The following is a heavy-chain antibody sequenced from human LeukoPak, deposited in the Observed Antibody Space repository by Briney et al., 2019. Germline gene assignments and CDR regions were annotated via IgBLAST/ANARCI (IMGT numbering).Heavy chain of an antibody. D-gene: IGHD3-22*01. CDR2: IRKDGGAT. Sequence: GGSLRLSCAASGFPFSTYWMAWVRQAPGKGLDWVANIRKDGGATFYAASVKGRFIISRDKAKNTLYLQMNNLRDEDMAVYYCASSHDSSGDDWGQGTLVTV. J-gene: IGHJ4*02. CDR3: ASSHDSSGDD. V-gene: IGHV3-7*01. CDR1: GFPFSTYW.